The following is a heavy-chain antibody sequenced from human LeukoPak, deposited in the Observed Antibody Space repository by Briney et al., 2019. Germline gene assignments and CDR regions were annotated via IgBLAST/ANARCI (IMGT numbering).Heavy chain of an antibody. Sequence: GESLKISCKASGYTFTNYWIGWVRQMPGKGLEWMGIIYPGDSDTRYSPSFRGQVIISADKSIRTAYLQWTSLKASDTAMYYCASSATDDDGPFDYWGQGTLVTVSS. D-gene: IGHD5-24*01. V-gene: IGHV5-51*01. J-gene: IGHJ4*02. CDR3: ASSATDDDGPFDY. CDR1: GYTFTNYW. CDR2: IYPGDSDT.